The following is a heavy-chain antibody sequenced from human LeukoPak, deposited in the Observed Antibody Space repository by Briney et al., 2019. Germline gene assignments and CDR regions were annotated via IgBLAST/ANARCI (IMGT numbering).Heavy chain of an antibody. CDR2: IYYSGST. Sequence: SETLSLTCTVSGGSISSYYWSWIRQPPGKGLEWIGYIYYSGSTNYNPSLKSRVTISVDTSKNQFSLKLSSVTAADTAVYYCARSGWTYYYGSGSCGPLDIWGQGTMVTVSS. CDR3: ARSGWTYYYGSGSCGPLDI. D-gene: IGHD3-10*01. V-gene: IGHV4-59*01. J-gene: IGHJ3*02. CDR1: GGSISSYY.